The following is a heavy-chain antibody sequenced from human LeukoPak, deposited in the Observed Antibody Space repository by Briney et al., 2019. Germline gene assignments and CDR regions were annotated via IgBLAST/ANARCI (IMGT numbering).Heavy chain of an antibody. Sequence: GRSLRLSCAASGFTFDGYGMYWVRQAPGKGLEWVSGITWNSDDIAYADSVKGRFTISRDNAKNCLYLQMNSLRVEDTALYYCTKVTDWRTGFDYWGQGTLVTVSS. CDR2: ITWNSDDI. V-gene: IGHV3-9*01. D-gene: IGHD3-9*01. J-gene: IGHJ4*02. CDR1: GFTFDGYG. CDR3: TKVTDWRTGFDY.